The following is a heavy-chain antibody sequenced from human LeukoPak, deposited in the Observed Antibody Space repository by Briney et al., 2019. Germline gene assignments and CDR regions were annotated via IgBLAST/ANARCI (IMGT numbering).Heavy chain of an antibody. Sequence: SQTLSLTCTVSGYSISSGTYYWTWIRQPAGKGLEWIGRISTSGSTNYNPSLKSRVTISVDTSKNQFSLKLSSVTAADTAVYYCARDGGVTYYYFYYYMDVWGKGTTVTVSS. J-gene: IGHJ6*03. CDR2: ISTSGST. CDR1: GYSISSGTYY. D-gene: IGHD3-16*01. CDR3: ARDGGVTYYYFYYYMDV. V-gene: IGHV4-61*02.